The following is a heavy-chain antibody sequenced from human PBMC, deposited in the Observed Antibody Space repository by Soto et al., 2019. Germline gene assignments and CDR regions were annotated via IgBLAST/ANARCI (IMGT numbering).Heavy chain of an antibody. Sequence: PGGSLRLSCAASGFTFSSFWMHWVRQAPGKGLVWVSRINSDGSSTSYADSVKGRFTISRDNAKNTLYLQMNSLRAEDTAVYYCAREGSYCSGGSCYSLYYFDYWGQGTLVTVSS. D-gene: IGHD2-15*01. V-gene: IGHV3-74*01. CDR1: GFTFSSFW. CDR2: INSDGSST. J-gene: IGHJ4*02. CDR3: AREGSYCSGGSCYSLYYFDY.